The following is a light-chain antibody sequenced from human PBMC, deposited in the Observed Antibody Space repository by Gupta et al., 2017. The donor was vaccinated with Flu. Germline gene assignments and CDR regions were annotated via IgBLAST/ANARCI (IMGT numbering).Light chain of an antibody. V-gene: IGKV3-15*01. CDR3: QQDNNWPYT. J-gene: IGKJ2*01. Sequence: PDTLSVSPGESATLSCRASQSVSSNLAWYQQKPGQAPRLLIYGASTRATGIPARFSGSGSGTEFTLTISSLQSEDFAVYYCQQDNNWPYTFGQGTKLEIK. CDR1: QSVSSN. CDR2: GAS.